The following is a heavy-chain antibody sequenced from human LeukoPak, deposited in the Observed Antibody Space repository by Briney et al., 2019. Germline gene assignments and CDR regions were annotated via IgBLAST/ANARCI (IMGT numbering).Heavy chain of an antibody. CDR1: GGTFSSYA. D-gene: IGHD6-13*01. V-gene: IGHV1-69*04. Sequence: ASVKVSCKASGGTFSSYAISWVRQAPGQGLEWMGRMIPILGIANYAQKFQGRVTITADKSTSTAYMQLSSLRSEDTAVYYCATDQMYSRGKNDYWGQGTLVTVSS. CDR3: ATDQMYSRGKNDY. CDR2: MIPILGIA. J-gene: IGHJ4*02.